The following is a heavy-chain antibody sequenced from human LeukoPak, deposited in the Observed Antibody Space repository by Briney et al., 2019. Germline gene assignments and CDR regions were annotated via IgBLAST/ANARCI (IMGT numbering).Heavy chain of an antibody. D-gene: IGHD3-22*01. J-gene: IGHJ1*01. CDR2: IKSDGST. CDR3: ARAPSEIGGYYPEYFRH. V-gene: IGHV3-74*01. CDR1: GFTFSTYW. Sequence: GGCLRLSCAASGFTFSTYWMHWVRQAPGKGLAWVSRIKSDGSTNYADSVKGRFTISRDNAKNTVSLQMNSLRAEDTGVYYCARAPSEIGGYYPEYFRHWGQGTLVTVSS.